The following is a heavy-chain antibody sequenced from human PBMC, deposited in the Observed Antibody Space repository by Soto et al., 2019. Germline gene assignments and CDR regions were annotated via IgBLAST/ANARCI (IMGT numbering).Heavy chain of an antibody. Sequence: APVKVSCKASGYTFTSYGIIWVRQAPGQGLEWMGWISPYNGETIYAQKFQGRVTMTEDTSTDTAYMELSSLRSEDTAVYYCATDRSYYGSGPYYGMDVWGQGTTVTVSS. J-gene: IGHJ6*02. CDR2: ISPYNGET. V-gene: IGHV1-18*04. CDR1: GYTFTSYG. CDR3: ATDRSYYGSGPYYGMDV. D-gene: IGHD3-10*01.